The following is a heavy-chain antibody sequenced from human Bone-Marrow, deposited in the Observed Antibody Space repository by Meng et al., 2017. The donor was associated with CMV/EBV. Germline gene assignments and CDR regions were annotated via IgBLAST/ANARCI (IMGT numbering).Heavy chain of an antibody. CDR1: GGSIGSGDYY. D-gene: IGHD2/OR15-2a*01. Sequence: QVQLQESGPGLVKPSQTLSLTCTVSGGSIGSGDYYWSWIRRPPGKGLEWIGYIYYSGSTYYNPSLKSRVTISVDTSKNQFSLKLSSVTAADTAVYYCAREFLALAAFDIWGQGTMVTVSS. CDR2: IYYSGST. CDR3: AREFLALAAFDI. V-gene: IGHV4-30-4*01. J-gene: IGHJ3*02.